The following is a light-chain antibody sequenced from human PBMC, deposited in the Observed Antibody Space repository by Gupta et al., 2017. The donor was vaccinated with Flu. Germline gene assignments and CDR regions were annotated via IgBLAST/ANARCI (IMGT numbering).Light chain of an antibody. CDR1: ELGNKY. J-gene: IGLJ2*01. V-gene: IGLV3-1*01. Sequence: SYALTQTPSVSVSPGQTATITCSGDELGNKYVSWYQQKPGQSPMVIIFQDNRRPSGIPERFSGSDSGNTATLTISGTQAMDEADYYCQAWVNTTLLIFGGGTKVTGL. CDR3: QAWVNTTLLI. CDR2: QDN.